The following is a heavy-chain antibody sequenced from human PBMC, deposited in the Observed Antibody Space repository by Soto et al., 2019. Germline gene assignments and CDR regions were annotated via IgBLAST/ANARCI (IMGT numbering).Heavy chain of an antibody. D-gene: IGHD3-10*01. Sequence: QVQLQQSGPGLVKPSETLSLTCTVSSGPTSSHNWGWIRQPPGRGLEWIGYVYNTGGTSYNPTLRSRVTISADTSTKNISLTLSSVTAADTAVYYCVRPGIGPLHGLVDVWGQGTTVSVSS. V-gene: IGHV4-59*08. CDR3: VRPGIGPLHGLVDV. J-gene: IGHJ6*02. CDR1: SGPTSSHN. CDR2: VYNTGGT.